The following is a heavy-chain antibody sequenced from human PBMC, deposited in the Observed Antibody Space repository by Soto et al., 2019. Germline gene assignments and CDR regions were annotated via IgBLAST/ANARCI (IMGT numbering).Heavy chain of an antibody. CDR3: ARLYYYNSSGYLDY. V-gene: IGHV2-5*02. CDR2: SYWDADK. Sequence: QITLKESGPSLVKPTQTLTLTCTFSGFSLRTSGVGVCWIRQPQGKALDLLALSYWDADKRYSPSLKRRFTIIKDTSKNQVVLTMTNMDPVDTATYYCARLYYYNSSGYLDYWGQGTMVTVSS. D-gene: IGHD3-22*01. CDR1: GFSLRTSGVG. J-gene: IGHJ4*02.